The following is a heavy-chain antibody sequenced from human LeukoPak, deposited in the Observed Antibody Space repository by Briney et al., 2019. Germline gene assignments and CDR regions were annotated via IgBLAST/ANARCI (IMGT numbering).Heavy chain of an antibody. D-gene: IGHD3-9*01. Sequence: SVKVSCKASGYTFTGYYMHWVRQAPGQGLEWMGGIIPIFGTANYAQKFQGRVTITADKSTSTAYMELSSLRSEDTAVYYCAKTPDILTGYSFDYWGQGTLVTVSS. CDR1: GYTFTGYY. CDR2: IIPIFGTA. J-gene: IGHJ4*02. V-gene: IGHV1-69*06. CDR3: AKTPDILTGYSFDY.